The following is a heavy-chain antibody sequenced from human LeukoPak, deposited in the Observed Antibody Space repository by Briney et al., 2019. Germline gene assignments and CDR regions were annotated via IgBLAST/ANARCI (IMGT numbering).Heavy chain of an antibody. Sequence: PGGSLRLSCAASGFTFSSYGMHWVRQAPGKGLEWVAVISYDGSNKYYADSVKGRFTISRDNSKNTLYLQMNSLRAEDTAVYYCAKEGDYGDYDWFDPWGQGTLVTVSS. CDR2: ISYDGSNK. CDR1: GFTFSSYG. J-gene: IGHJ5*02. V-gene: IGHV3-30*18. CDR3: AKEGDYGDYDWFDP. D-gene: IGHD4-17*01.